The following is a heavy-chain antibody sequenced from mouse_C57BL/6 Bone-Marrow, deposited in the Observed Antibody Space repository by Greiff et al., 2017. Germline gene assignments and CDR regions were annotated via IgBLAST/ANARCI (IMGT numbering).Heavy chain of an antibody. CDR2: ISNGGGST. D-gene: IGHD2-4*01. Sequence: EVQLVESGGGLVQPGGSLKLSCAASGFTFSDYYMYWVRQTPEKRLEWVAYISNGGGSTYYPDTVKGRFTISRDNAKNTLYLQMSRLKSEDTAMYYCARRGDYDDYAMDYWGQGTSVTVSS. CDR1: GFTFSDYY. CDR3: ARRGDYDDYAMDY. V-gene: IGHV5-12*01. J-gene: IGHJ4*01.